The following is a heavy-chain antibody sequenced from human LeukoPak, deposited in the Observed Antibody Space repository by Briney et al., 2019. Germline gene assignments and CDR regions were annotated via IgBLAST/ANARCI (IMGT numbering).Heavy chain of an antibody. D-gene: IGHD6-13*01. CDR1: EFSFSNYG. V-gene: IGHV3-33*01. CDR2: IWYDGSNK. Sequence: QPGGSLRLSCEASEFSFSNYGMHWVRQAPGKGLEWVAVIWYDGSNKFYADSVKGRFTISRDNSKNTLYLQMNDPRAEDTAVYYCARVYSSNWWIDYWGQGTLVTVSS. J-gene: IGHJ4*02. CDR3: ARVYSSNWWIDY.